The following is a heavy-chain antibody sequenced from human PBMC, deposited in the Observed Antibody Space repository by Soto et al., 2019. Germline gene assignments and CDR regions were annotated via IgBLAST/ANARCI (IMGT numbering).Heavy chain of an antibody. CDR1: GFTFSSYS. V-gene: IGHV3-48*02. J-gene: IGHJ6*02. CDR2: ISSSSSTI. Sequence: GGSLRLSCAASGFTFSSYSMNWVRQAPGKGLEWVSYISSSSSTIYYADSVKGRFTISRDNAKNSLYLQMNSLRDEDTAVYYCARDSPLTGTTYYYYGMDVWGQGTTVTVSS. D-gene: IGHD1-7*01. CDR3: ARDSPLTGTTYYYYGMDV.